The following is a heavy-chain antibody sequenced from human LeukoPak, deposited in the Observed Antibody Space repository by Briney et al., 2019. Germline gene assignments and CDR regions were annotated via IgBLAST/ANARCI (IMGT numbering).Heavy chain of an antibody. D-gene: IGHD1-26*01. CDR2: TRNKANSYTT. CDR3: ARDGSGVGATHFDY. Sequence: GGSLRFSCAASGFTFSDHYMDWVRQAPGKGLEWVGLTRNKANSYTTEYAASVKGRFTISRDDSKNALYLQMNSLKTEDTAVYYCARDGSGVGATHFDYWGQGTLVTVSS. CDR1: GFTFSDHY. V-gene: IGHV3-72*01. J-gene: IGHJ4*02.